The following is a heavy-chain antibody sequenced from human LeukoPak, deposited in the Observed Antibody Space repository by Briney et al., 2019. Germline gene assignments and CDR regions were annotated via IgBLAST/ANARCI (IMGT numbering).Heavy chain of an antibody. V-gene: IGHV3-48*03. Sequence: GGSLRLSCAASGFTFSSYEMNWVRQAPGKGLEWVSYISSSGNTIYYADSVKGRFTISRDNAKNTLYLQMNSLRAEDTAVYYCARGRFWSGYDAFDIWGQGTMVTVSS. CDR2: ISSSGNTI. J-gene: IGHJ3*02. D-gene: IGHD3-3*01. CDR3: ARGRFWSGYDAFDI. CDR1: GFTFSSYE.